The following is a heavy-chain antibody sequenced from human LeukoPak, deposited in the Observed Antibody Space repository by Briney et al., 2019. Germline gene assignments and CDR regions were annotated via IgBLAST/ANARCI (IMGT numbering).Heavy chain of an antibody. D-gene: IGHD1-26*01. CDR2: INHSGTS. V-gene: IGHV4-34*01. Sequence: PSETLSLTCAVYGGSFSDYYWSWVRQSPGKGLEWIGEINHSGTSNYNPSLKSRLTISVDTPKNQFSLSLSSVTAADTAVYYCTRAPESGSYFSWFDPWGQGTLVTVSS. J-gene: IGHJ5*02. CDR3: TRAPESGSYFSWFDP. CDR1: GGSFSDYY.